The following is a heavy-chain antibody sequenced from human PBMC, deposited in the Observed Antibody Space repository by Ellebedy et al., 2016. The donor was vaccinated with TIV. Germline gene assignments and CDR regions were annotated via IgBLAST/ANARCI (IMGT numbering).Heavy chain of an antibody. CDR3: ANSMTTVTTVDY. D-gene: IGHD4-11*01. CDR2: FDPEDGET. CDR1: GYTLTELS. V-gene: IGHV1-24*01. Sequence: ASVKVSCKVSGYTLTELSMHWVRQAPGKGLEWMGGFDPEDGETIYAQKFQGRVTMTEDTSTDTAYMELSSLRSDDTAVYYCANSMTTVTTVDYWGQGTMVTVSS. J-gene: IGHJ4*02.